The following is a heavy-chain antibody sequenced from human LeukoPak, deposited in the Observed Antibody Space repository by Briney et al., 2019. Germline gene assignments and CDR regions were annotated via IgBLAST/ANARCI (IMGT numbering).Heavy chain of an antibody. Sequence: ASVKVSCEASGYTFTVKYMHWVRQTPGQGLEWMGWVIPTIGGASYAQKFQGRVTMTRDTSISTPYMELSTLRSDDTAVYYCARGALVTRRVQVGATSAWFDPWGQGTLVTVSS. CDR1: GYTFTVKY. V-gene: IGHV1-2*02. CDR2: VIPTIGGA. J-gene: IGHJ5*02. D-gene: IGHD1-26*01. CDR3: ARGALVTRRVQVGATSAWFDP.